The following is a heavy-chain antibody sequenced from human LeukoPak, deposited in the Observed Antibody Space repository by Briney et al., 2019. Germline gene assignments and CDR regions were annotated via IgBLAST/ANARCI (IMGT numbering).Heavy chain of an antibody. Sequence: SQTLSLTCTVSGGSISSGSYYWSWVRQPAGKGLEWIGRIYTSGSTNYSPSLKSRVTISVDTSKNQFSLKLSSVTAADTAVYYCARLPITITMIVVVNWYFDLWGRGTLVTVSS. V-gene: IGHV4-61*02. CDR3: ARLPITITMIVVVNWYFDL. CDR2: IYTSGST. D-gene: IGHD3-22*01. J-gene: IGHJ2*01. CDR1: GGSISSGSYY.